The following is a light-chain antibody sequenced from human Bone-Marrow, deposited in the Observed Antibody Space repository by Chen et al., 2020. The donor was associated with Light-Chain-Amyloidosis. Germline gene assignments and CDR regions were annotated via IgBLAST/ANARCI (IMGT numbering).Light chain of an antibody. V-gene: IGLV3-21*02. J-gene: IGLJ3*02. CDR3: QGWDRSSDRPV. CDR1: NIGSTS. Sequence: SYVLTQPSSVSVAPGQTATFACGGNNIGSTSVHWYQPTPGQAPLLVVYDDSDRPSGIPWRLSGSNSGKTATLTIRRVEAGDEADYCCQGWDRSSDRPVFGGGTKLTVL. CDR2: DDS.